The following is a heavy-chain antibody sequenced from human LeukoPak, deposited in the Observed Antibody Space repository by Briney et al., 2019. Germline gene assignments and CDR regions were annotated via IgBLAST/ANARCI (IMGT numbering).Heavy chain of an antibody. D-gene: IGHD3-22*01. J-gene: IGHJ4*02. V-gene: IGHV1-3*01. CDR3: ARVGGYYYVGDY. CDR2: INAGNGNT. CDR1: GYTFTSYA. Sequence: GASVKVSCKASGYTFTSYAMHWVRQAPGQRLEWMGWINAGNGNTKYSQKFQGRVTITRDTSASTAYMELSSLRSEDTAVYYCARVGGYYYVGDYWGQGTLVTVSS.